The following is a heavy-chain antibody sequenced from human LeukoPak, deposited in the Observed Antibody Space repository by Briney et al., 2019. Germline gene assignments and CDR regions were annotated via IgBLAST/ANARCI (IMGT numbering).Heavy chain of an antibody. CDR1: GGSISSYY. V-gene: IGHV4-59*08. Sequence: PSETLSLTCTVSGGSISSYYWGWVRQTPGKGLEWIGYISYSGNTNYNPSLKSRVTISLDTSKNQFSLNLTSVTAADTAVYYCARLGGSHSPHGYWGQGTLVTVSS. CDR3: ARLGGSHSPHGY. D-gene: IGHD1-26*01. CDR2: ISYSGNT. J-gene: IGHJ4*02.